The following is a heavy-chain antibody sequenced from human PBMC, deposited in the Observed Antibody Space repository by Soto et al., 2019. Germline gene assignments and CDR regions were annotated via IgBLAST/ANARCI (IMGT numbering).Heavy chain of an antibody. D-gene: IGHD6-13*01. V-gene: IGHV4-4*02. CDR1: GDSINNSHW. J-gene: IGHJ5*02. CDR2: TYHSGTT. CDR3: AREVNSSPARGPNWFDP. Sequence: QVQLQESGPGLVQPSGTLSLTCAVSGDSINNSHWWSWVRQTPGKGLEWIGETYHSGTTNYNPSLKTRVTRSIDKSKNQFSLKMNSVTAADTAVYYCAREVNSSPARGPNWFDPWSQGTLVPVSS.